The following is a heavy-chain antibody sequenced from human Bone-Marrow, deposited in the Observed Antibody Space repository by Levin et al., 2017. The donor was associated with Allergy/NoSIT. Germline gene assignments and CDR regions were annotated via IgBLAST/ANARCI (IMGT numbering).Heavy chain of an antibody. CDR2: ISYDGSDK. CDR3: AKGYSSSWYHQGSYYYGMDV. D-gene: IGHD6-13*01. V-gene: IGHV3-30*18. J-gene: IGHJ6*02. CDR1: GFMFSSYG. Sequence: GGSLRLSCAASGFMFSSYGMHWVRQAPGKGLEWVALISYDGSDKSYGDSVKGRLTISRDNSGNTLYLQMDSPRPEDTAVYYCAKGYSSSWYHQGSYYYGMDVWGQGTTVTVSS.